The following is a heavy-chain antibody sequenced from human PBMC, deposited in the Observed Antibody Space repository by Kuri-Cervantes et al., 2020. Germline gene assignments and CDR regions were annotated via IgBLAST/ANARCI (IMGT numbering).Heavy chain of an antibody. J-gene: IGHJ4*02. V-gene: IGHV3-23*01. Sequence: LSLTCAASGFTFDTYAMTWVRQAPGKGLEWVSAISASGFNTNYADSVKGRFTISRDNSKNTLYLQMNSLRAEDTAVYYCAKEFDLYCSGGSCYQGWFDYWGQGTLVTVSS. D-gene: IGHD2-15*01. CDR1: GFTFDTYA. CDR2: ISASGFNT. CDR3: AKEFDLYCSGGSCYQGWFDY.